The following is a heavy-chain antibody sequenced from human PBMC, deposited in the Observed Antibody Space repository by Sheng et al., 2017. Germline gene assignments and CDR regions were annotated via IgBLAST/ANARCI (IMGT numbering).Heavy chain of an antibody. V-gene: IGHV3-7*01. D-gene: IGHD4-4*01. CDR3: ASLPLTTLHYNSYMD. J-gene: IGHJ6*03. CDR2: INQDGIEK. CDR1: GFSFRSYW. Sequence: EVQLVESGGGLVQPGGSLRLSCEASGFSFRSYWMTWVRQAPGKGLEWVGNINQDGIEKYYVASVEGRFTISRDNAKNSLYLQMNSLRGEDTAVYYCASLPLTTLHYNSYMD.